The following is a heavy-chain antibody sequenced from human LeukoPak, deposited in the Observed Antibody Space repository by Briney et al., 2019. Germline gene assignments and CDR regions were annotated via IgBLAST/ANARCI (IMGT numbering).Heavy chain of an antibody. CDR3: ARQGYTVSYYFLDY. CDR2: IYSTGST. CDR1: GGSVRSCW. Sequence: PSETLSLTCDVSGGSVRSCWWGWVRQPAGKGLEWLGRIYSTGSTRFNPSLKSRLTLSIDTSTNQFSLTLTSVTAADTAVYFCARQGYTVSYYFLDYWSQGTLVTVSS. V-gene: IGHV4-4*07. J-gene: IGHJ4*02. D-gene: IGHD1-26*01.